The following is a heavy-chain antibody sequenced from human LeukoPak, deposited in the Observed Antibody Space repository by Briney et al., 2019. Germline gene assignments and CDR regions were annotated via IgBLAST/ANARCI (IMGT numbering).Heavy chain of an antibody. CDR2: ICTGGGR. Sequence: GGSLRLSRAASGFTVSSYYMNWVRQAPGKELEWVSVICTGGGRYYADSVRGRFTISRDTSKNMVFLQMNSLRAEDTAVYYCARDLSGIAGYTYGRGIDYWGQGTLVTVSS. D-gene: IGHD5-18*01. J-gene: IGHJ4*02. CDR1: GFTVSSYY. V-gene: IGHV3-53*01. CDR3: ARDLSGIAGYTYGRGIDY.